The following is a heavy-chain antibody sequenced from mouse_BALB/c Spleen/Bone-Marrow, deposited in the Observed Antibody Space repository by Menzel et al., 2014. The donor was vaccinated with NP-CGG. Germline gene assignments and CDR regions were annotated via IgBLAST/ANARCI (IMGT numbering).Heavy chain of an antibody. CDR3: TQGY. V-gene: IGHV1S22*01. Sequence: LQQSGSELVRPGASVKLSCKASGYTFTSYWMHWVKQRPGQGLEWIGNIYPGSGSTNYDEKFKSKATLTVDTSSSTAYMQLSSLTSEDSAVYYCTQGYWGRGTTLTVSS. CDR2: IYPGSGST. J-gene: IGHJ2*01. CDR1: GYTFTSYW.